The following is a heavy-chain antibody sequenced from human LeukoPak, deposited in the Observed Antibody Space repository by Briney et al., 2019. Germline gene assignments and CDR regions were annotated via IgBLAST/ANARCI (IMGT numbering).Heavy chain of an antibody. CDR2: ITGSGSNT. Sequence: GGSLRISCAASGFIFTSYSMNWVRQAPGKGLEWVSVITGSGSNTYYADSVKGRFTISKDNSKNTVYLQMYSLRVDDTAVYFCAKAASSSWPSYYYGMDVWGQGTAVTVSS. J-gene: IGHJ6*02. CDR1: GFIFTSYS. D-gene: IGHD6-13*01. V-gene: IGHV3-23*01. CDR3: AKAASSSWPSYYYGMDV.